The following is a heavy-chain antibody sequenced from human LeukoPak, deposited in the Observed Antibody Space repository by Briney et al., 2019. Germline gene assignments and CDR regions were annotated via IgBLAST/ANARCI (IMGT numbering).Heavy chain of an antibody. CDR1: EFSFTSYD. CDR3: AKDQVYYSSSNALDV. V-gene: IGHV3-30*02. J-gene: IGHJ3*01. CDR2: IRSDGNNK. Sequence: GGSLTLSWTTSEFSFTSYDMHWVRQAPGKGLEWVAFIRSDGNNKYYADSVKGRFTISRDTSKNTLFLQMNSLRVEDSAVYYCAKDQVYYSSSNALDVWGRGTMVTVSS. D-gene: IGHD6-6*01.